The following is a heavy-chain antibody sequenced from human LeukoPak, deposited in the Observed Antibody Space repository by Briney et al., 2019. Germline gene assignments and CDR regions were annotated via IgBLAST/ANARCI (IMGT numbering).Heavy chain of an antibody. D-gene: IGHD5-18*01. CDR3: ARGRYTYAGYYFDY. Sequence: PSETLSLTCTVSGGSISSYYWSWIRQPAGKGLEWIGRIYTSGSTNYNPSLKSRVTISVDTSKNQFSLKLSSVTAADTAFYYCARGRYTYAGYYFDYWGQGTLVTVSS. CDR2: IYTSGST. J-gene: IGHJ4*02. V-gene: IGHV4-4*07. CDR1: GGSISSYY.